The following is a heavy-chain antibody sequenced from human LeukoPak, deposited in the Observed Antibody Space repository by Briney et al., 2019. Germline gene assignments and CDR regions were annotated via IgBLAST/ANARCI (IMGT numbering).Heavy chain of an antibody. CDR2: FDPEDGET. J-gene: IGHJ5*02. Sequence: ASVKVSCKVSGYTLTELPMHWVRQAPGKGLEGMGGFDPEDGETIYAQKFQGRVTMTEDTSTDTAYIELSSLRSEDTAVYYCARDRRGSGPLVSNWFDPWGQGTLVTVSS. V-gene: IGHV1-24*01. CDR3: ARDRRGSGPLVSNWFDP. CDR1: GYTLTELP. D-gene: IGHD3-10*01.